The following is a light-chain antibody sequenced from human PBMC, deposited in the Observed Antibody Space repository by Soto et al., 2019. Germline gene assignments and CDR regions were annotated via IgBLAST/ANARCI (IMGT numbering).Light chain of an antibody. V-gene: IGKV1-5*01. Sequence: DIQMTQSPSILSASVGDRVTITCRASQSISSWLAWYQQKPGKAPKLLIYDASSLESGVPSRFRGNGSGTEFTLTITSLQPDDFATYYCQQYDSYAWTFGQGTKVEIK. CDR2: DAS. J-gene: IGKJ1*01. CDR1: QSISSW. CDR3: QQYDSYAWT.